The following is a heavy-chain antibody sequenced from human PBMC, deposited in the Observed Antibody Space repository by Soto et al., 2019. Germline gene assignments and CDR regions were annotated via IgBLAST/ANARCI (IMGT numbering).Heavy chain of an antibody. Sequence: VSVKVSRKSSGFTFTSYAIHWLRQAPGQRPQWMGWVNGGSGNTKYSQDFQGRVTFTRDTFATTAYLELSSLRSEDTAAYYCARVPPCGWFDPWGQGTLVTVSS. J-gene: IGHJ5*02. CDR1: GFTFTSYA. V-gene: IGHV1-3*01. CDR2: VNGGSGNT. CDR3: ARVPPCGWFDP.